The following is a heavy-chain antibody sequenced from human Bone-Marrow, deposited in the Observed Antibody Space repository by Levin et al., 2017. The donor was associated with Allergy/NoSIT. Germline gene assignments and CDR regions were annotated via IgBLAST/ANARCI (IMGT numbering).Heavy chain of an antibody. CDR2: INSDGSSI. J-gene: IGHJ4*02. Sequence: ETLSLTCAASGFSFSSSWMYWVRQSPEKGLVWVSRINSDGSSISDADYVEGRFTISRDNAKNTLHLQMNSLRAEDTAVYYCVGGAPMTYWGQGTLVTVSS. CDR3: VGGAPMTY. V-gene: IGHV3-74*01. D-gene: IGHD3-16*01. CDR1: GFSFSSSW.